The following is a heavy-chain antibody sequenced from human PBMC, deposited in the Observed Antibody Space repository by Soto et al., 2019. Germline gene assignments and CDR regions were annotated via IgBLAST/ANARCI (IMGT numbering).Heavy chain of an antibody. CDR2: ISYDGSNK. J-gene: IGHJ4*02. CDR1: GFTFSSYA. V-gene: IGHV3-30-3*02. Sequence: GGSLRLSCAASGFTFSSYAMHWVRQAPGKGLEWVAVISYDGSNKYYADSVKGRFTISRDNSINTMSLQMNSLRVEDTALYYCAKWREGTMVYFDHWGQGIMVTVSS. CDR3: AKWREGTMVYFDH. D-gene: IGHD1-26*01.